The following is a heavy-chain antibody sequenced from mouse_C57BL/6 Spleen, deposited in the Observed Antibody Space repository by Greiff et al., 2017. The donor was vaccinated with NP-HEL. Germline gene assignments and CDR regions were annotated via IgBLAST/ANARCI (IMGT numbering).Heavy chain of an antibody. CDR2: INPSTGGT. Sequence: VQLQQSGPELVKPGASVKISCKASGYSFTGYYMNWVKQSPEKSLEWIGEINPSTGGTTHNQKFKAKATLTVDKSSSTAYMQLKSLTSDDSAVYYCADGNYVWDYAMDYWGQGTSVTVSS. CDR1: GYSFTGYY. V-gene: IGHV1-42*01. D-gene: IGHD2-1*01. J-gene: IGHJ4*01. CDR3: ADGNYVWDYAMDY.